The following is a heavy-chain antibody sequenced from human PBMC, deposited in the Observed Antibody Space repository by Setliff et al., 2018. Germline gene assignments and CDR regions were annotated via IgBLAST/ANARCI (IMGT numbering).Heavy chain of an antibody. J-gene: IGHJ3*01. CDR1: GYTFSRYW. Sequence: GESLKISCKASGYTFSRYWIGWVRQMPGKGLEWLGIIYPSDSHTRYSPSFQGQVTISADKSISTAYLQWSSLKASGTAVYYCARDWFCSGGDCSDVFDFWGQGTMVTVSS. CDR2: IYPSDSHT. V-gene: IGHV5-51*01. CDR3: ARDWFCSGGDCSDVFDF. D-gene: IGHD2-21*02.